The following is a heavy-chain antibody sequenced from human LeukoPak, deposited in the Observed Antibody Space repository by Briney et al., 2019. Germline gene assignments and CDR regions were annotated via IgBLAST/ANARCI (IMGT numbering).Heavy chain of an antibody. V-gene: IGHV3-30*03. D-gene: IGHD5-12*01. CDR2: ISNDGSRE. Sequence: PGGSLRLSCVASGYTFSSYDMHWVRQAPGKGLEWVAVISNDGSREYYADSANGRLTISRDNAKNSLYLEMNSLRDEDTAVYYCARAMRSGYDYWGQGTLVTVSS. J-gene: IGHJ4*02. CDR1: GYTFSSYD. CDR3: ARAMRSGYDY.